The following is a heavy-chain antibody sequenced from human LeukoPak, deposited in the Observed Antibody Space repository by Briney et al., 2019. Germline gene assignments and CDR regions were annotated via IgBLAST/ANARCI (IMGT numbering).Heavy chain of an antibody. V-gene: IGHV4-4*07. CDR1: GGSISSYY. D-gene: IGHD3-10*01. CDR2: IYTSGST. CDR3: AREEDYYGSGSPLDY. Sequence: RPSETLSLTCTVSGGSISSYYWSWIRQPAGKGLEWIGRIYTSGSTNYNPSLKSRVTMSVDTSKSQFSLKLSSVTAADTAVYYCAREEDYYGSGSPLDYWGQGTLVTVSS. J-gene: IGHJ4*02.